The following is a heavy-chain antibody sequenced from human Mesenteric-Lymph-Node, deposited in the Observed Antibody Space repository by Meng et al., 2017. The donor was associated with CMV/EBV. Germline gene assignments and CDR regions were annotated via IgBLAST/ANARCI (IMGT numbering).Heavy chain of an antibody. D-gene: IGHD2/OR15-2a*01. CDR3: ARDNVNPEGFDP. V-gene: IGHV1-2*06. CDR1: GYTFIDYY. Sequence: QVQLVQSGAEVKKPGASVRVSCKASGYTFIDYYLNWVRQAPGQGLEWMGRINPNSGVSNSAQNFQGRVTMTRDTSISTAYMELGRLTSDDTAVYYCARDNVNPEGFDPWGQGTLVTVSS. CDR2: INPNSGVS. J-gene: IGHJ5*02.